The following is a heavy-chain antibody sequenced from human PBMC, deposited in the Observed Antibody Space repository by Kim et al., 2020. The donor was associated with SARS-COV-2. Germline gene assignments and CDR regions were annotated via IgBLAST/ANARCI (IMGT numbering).Heavy chain of an antibody. CDR1: GGSFSGYY. J-gene: IGHJ5*02. CDR2: INHSGST. CDR3: ARGGGGPLPPAGARFDP. V-gene: IGHV4-34*01. D-gene: IGHD3-10*01. Sequence: SETLSLTCAVYGGSFSGYYWSWIRQPPGKGLEWIGEINHSGSTNYNPSLKSRVTISVDTSKNQFSLKLSSVTAADTAVYYCARGGGGPLPPAGARFDPWGQGTLVTVSS.